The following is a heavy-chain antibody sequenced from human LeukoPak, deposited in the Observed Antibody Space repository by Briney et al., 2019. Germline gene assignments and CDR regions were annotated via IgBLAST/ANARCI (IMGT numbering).Heavy chain of an antibody. V-gene: IGHV3-30*18. Sequence: GGSLRLSCAASGFTFSSYGMHWVRQAPGKGLEWVADISFDGTNKYYADSVEGRFTISRDNSKNTLYLQMNSLRTEDTAVYNRAKSHYSGYSSSNYGMDLWGQGTTVTVSS. CDR2: ISFDGTNK. CDR1: GFTFSSYG. CDR3: AKSHYSGYSSSNYGMDL. J-gene: IGHJ6*02. D-gene: IGHD2-2*01.